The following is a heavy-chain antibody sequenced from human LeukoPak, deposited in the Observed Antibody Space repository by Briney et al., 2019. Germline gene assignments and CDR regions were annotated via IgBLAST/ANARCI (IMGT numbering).Heavy chain of an antibody. CDR1: GWAFSNSW. D-gene: IGHD5-12*01. V-gene: IGHV3-15*01. CDR2: INSKTSGGTT. J-gene: IGHJ4*02. Sequence: GGSLTLTCAASGWAFSNSWLSWVRQAPGKGLEWVGRINSKTSGGTTDYVAPVKGRFIITRHDQKNTLYLQMNSLKTADTAVYYCTTGTVGTGYFDYWGQGALVTVSS. CDR3: TTGTVGTGYFDY.